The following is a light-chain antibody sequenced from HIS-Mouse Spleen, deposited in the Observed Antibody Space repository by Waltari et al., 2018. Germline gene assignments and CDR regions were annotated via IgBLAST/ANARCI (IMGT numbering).Light chain of an antibody. J-gene: IGLJ2*01. CDR2: DVS. Sequence: QSALTQPASVSGSPGQSITISCTGTSSDVGGYNYVSCYQQHPGKATNLIVYDVSNRPSGVSTLFAGSKSGNTDSLTSSGLQAEDEADYDCSSYTSSSTHVVFGGGTKLTVL. CDR1: SSDVGGYNY. CDR3: SSYTSSSTHVV. V-gene: IGLV2-14*03.